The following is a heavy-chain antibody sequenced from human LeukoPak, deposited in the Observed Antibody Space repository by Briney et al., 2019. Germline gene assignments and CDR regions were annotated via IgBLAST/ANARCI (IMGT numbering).Heavy chain of an antibody. V-gene: IGHV3-21*01. CDR3: ARDAGLWSFDY. CDR1: GFTFSSYS. J-gene: IGHJ4*02. Sequence: PGGSLRLSCAASGFTFSSYSMNWVRQAPGKGLEWVSSISSSSSYMYYADSVKGRFTISRDNAKNSLYLQMNSLRAEDTAVYYCARDAGLWSFDYWGQGTLVTVSS. D-gene: IGHD5-18*01. CDR2: ISSSSSYM.